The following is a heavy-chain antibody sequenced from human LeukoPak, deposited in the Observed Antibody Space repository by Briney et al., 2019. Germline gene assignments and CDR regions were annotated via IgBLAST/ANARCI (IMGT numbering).Heavy chain of an antibody. Sequence: IPSETLSLTCTVSGGSISSGGYYWSWIRQHPGKGLEWIGYIYYSGSTYYNPSLKSRVTISVDTSKNQLSLKLSSVTAADTAVYYCARVKDCSSTSCYDGFDYWGQGTLVTVSS. V-gene: IGHV4-31*03. CDR2: IYYSGST. CDR3: ARVKDCSSTSCYDGFDY. J-gene: IGHJ4*02. D-gene: IGHD2-2*01. CDR1: GGSISSGGYY.